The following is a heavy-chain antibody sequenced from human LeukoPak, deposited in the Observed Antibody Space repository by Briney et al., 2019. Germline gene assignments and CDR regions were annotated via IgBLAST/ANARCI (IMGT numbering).Heavy chain of an antibody. J-gene: IGHJ3*02. Sequence: PGGSLRLSCAASGFTFSSYAMHWVRQAPGKGLEWVAVISYDGSNKYYADSVKGRSTISRDNSKNTLYLQVNSLGPEDTAVYYCGRDTVGYGGAFDIWGQGTMVTVSS. CDR2: ISYDGSNK. CDR1: GFTFSSYA. CDR3: GRDTVGYGGAFDI. D-gene: IGHD5-18*01. V-gene: IGHV3-30*04.